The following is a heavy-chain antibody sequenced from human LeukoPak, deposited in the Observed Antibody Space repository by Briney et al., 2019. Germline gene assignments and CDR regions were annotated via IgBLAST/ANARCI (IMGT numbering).Heavy chain of an antibody. CDR3: ARETASGYLGFDF. J-gene: IGHJ4*02. Sequence: ASVEVSCKTSGYTFSSYGITWVRQAPGQGLEWMGWISAYGHTKLARNLKARVTVTIDTSTTTAYMELRSLSSDDTAVYFCARETASGYLGFDFWGQGTLITVSS. CDR1: GYTFSSYG. D-gene: IGHD3-3*01. CDR2: ISAYGHT. V-gene: IGHV1-18*01.